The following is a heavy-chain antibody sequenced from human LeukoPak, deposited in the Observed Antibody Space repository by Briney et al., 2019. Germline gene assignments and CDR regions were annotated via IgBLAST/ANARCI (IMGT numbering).Heavy chain of an antibody. J-gene: IGHJ4*02. CDR1: GYTLTELS. D-gene: IGHD1-7*01. Sequence: AASVKVSCKVSGYTLTELSMHWVRQAPGKGLEWMGGFDPEDGETIYAQKFQGRVTMTKDTSTDTAYMELSSLRSEDTAVYYCATERGWNYVSWGQGTLVTVSS. CDR2: FDPEDGET. CDR3: ATERGWNYVS. V-gene: IGHV1-24*01.